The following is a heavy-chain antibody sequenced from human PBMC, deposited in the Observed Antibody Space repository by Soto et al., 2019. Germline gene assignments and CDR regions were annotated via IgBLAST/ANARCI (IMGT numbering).Heavy chain of an antibody. CDR3: VRDYPVGNPY. Sequence: EVQLVESGGGLVQPGGSLRLSCAASGFTFSTYWMSWVRQAPGKGLEWVADIKEDGSVKKYVDSVKGRFTISRDNARNALYLQMNSLRAEDTAVYYCVRDYPVGNPYWGQGTVVTVSS. CDR2: IKEDGSVK. V-gene: IGHV3-7*01. D-gene: IGHD7-27*01. CDR1: GFTFSTYW. J-gene: IGHJ4*02.